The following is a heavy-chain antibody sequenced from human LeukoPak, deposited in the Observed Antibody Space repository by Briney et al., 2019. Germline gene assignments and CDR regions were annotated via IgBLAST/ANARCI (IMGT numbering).Heavy chain of an antibody. D-gene: IGHD5-12*01. V-gene: IGHV1-2*06. CDR1: GYTFTGYY. CDR3: ARSVATQWGMGGGNIDY. CDR2: INPNSGGT. J-gene: IGHJ4*02. Sequence: ASVKVSCKASGYTFTGYYMHWVRQAPGQGLEWMGRINPNSGGTNYAQKFQGRVTITGDTSISTAYMELSRLRSDDTAVYYCARSVATQWGMGGGNIDYWGQGTLVTVSS.